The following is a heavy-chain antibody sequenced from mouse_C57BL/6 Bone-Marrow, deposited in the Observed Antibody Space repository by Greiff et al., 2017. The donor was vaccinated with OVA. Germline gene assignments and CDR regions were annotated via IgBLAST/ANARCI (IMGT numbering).Heavy chain of an antibody. CDR1: GYTFTSYW. CDR2: IDPSDSYT. J-gene: IGHJ1*03. V-gene: IGHV1-69*01. CDR3: ASPGGYFDV. Sequence: QVQLQQPGAELVMPGASVKLSCKASGYTFTSYWMHWVKQRPGQGLEWIGEIDPSDSYTNYNQKFKGKSTLTVDKSSSTAYMQLSSLTSEDSAVYYCASPGGYFDVWGTWTTVTVSS.